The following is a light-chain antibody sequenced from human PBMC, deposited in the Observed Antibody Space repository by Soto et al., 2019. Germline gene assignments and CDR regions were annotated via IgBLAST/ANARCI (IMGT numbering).Light chain of an antibody. V-gene: IGKV2-28*01. CDR3: MQVLQTPYT. Sequence: DIVMTQSPLSLPVTPGEPASISCRSSQSLLHSNGYTYLHWYLQKPGQSPQLLIYMGSTRASGVPDRFTGSGSGTDFTLKISSVEAEDVGVYYCMQVLQTPYTFGQGTKLESK. CDR1: QSLLHSNGYTY. J-gene: IGKJ2*01. CDR2: MGS.